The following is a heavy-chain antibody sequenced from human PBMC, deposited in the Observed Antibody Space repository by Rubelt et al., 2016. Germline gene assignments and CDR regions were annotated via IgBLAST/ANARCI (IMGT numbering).Heavy chain of an antibody. Sequence: QVQLVQSGAEVKKPGASVKVSCKASGYTFTSYGISWVRQAPGQGLEWMGWISAYNGNTNYAQGLKGRGTMTTDTSTSTAYMERRSLRSDETAVYYCARGARRYSMDPRNAFDIWGQGTMVTVSS. CDR2: ISAYNGNT. CDR3: ARGARRYSMDPRNAFDI. V-gene: IGHV1-18*01. D-gene: IGHD4-11*01. CDR1: GYTFTSYG. J-gene: IGHJ3*02.